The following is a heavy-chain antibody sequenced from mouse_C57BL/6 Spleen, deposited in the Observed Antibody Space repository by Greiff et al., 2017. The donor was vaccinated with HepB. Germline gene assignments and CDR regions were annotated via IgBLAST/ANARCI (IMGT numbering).Heavy chain of an antibody. D-gene: IGHD1-1*01. Sequence: EVKLMESGGGLVKPGGSLKLSCAASGFTFSDYGMHWVRQAPEKGLEWVAYISSGSSTIYYADTVKGRFTISRDNAKNTLFLQMTSLRSEDTAMYYCARKDYYGSEAMDYWGQGTSVTVSS. J-gene: IGHJ4*01. CDR1: GFTFSDYG. CDR2: ISSGSSTI. CDR3: ARKDYYGSEAMDY. V-gene: IGHV5-17*01.